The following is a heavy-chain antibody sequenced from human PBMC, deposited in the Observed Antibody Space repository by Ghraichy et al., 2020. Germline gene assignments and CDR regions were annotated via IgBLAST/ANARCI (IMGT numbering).Heavy chain of an antibody. Sequence: SVKVSCKASGGTFSSYAISWVRQAPGQGLEWMGGIIPIFGTSNYAQKFQGRVTITADESTSTAYMELSSLRSEDTAVYYCASRRTLHFDWLPGYYYYGMDVWGQGTTVTVSS. CDR3: ASRRTLHFDWLPGYYYYGMDV. V-gene: IGHV1-69*13. CDR2: IIPIFGTS. CDR1: GGTFSSYA. D-gene: IGHD3-9*01. J-gene: IGHJ6*02.